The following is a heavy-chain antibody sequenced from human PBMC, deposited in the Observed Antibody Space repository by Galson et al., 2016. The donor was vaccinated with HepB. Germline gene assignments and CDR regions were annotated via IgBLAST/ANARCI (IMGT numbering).Heavy chain of an antibody. CDR1: GFTFSSYA. CDR3: AKGGYFDWFDY. J-gene: IGHJ4*02. Sequence: LRLSCAASGFTFSSYAMSWVRQAPGKGLEWVSAVSGSGATTNYADSVKGRFTISRDNSKNTLYLQMNRLRAEDTAVYYCAKGGYFDWFDYWGQGTLATVSS. CDR2: VSGSGATT. V-gene: IGHV3-23*01. D-gene: IGHD3-9*01.